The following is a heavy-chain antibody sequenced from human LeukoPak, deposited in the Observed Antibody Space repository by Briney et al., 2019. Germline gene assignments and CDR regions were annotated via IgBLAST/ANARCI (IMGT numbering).Heavy chain of an antibody. Sequence: GGSLRLSCAASGFTFSSYSMNWVRQAPGKGLEWVSSISSSSYIYYADSVKGRFTISRDNAKNSLYLQMNSLRAEDTAVYYCARVGSGSYNAFDIWGQGTMVTVPS. CDR2: ISSSSYI. CDR3: ARVGSGSYNAFDI. J-gene: IGHJ3*02. CDR1: GFTFSSYS. D-gene: IGHD1-26*01. V-gene: IGHV3-21*01.